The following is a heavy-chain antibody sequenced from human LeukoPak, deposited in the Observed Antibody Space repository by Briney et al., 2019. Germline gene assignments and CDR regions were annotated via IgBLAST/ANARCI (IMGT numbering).Heavy chain of an antibody. Sequence: GGSLRLSCAASGFTFSSYAMHWVRQAPGKGLEYVSAISSNGGSTYYANSVKGRFTISRDNAKNSLYLQMNSLRAEDTAVYYCATDAPGPVSDYDSSGYYYYWGQGTLVTVSS. CDR2: ISSNGGST. V-gene: IGHV3-64*01. CDR3: ATDAPGPVSDYDSSGYYYY. D-gene: IGHD3-22*01. CDR1: GFTFSSYA. J-gene: IGHJ4*02.